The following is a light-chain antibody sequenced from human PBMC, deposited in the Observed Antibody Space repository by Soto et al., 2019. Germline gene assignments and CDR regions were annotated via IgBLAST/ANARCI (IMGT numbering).Light chain of an antibody. Sequence: VVTQSPGTVSVSRGKRPTRAGRASQTVRNNYLAWYQQKPGQAPRLLIYDASSRATGIPDRFSGGGSGTDFTLTISRLEPEDFAVYYCQQFGSYPLTFGVGTRLEIK. J-gene: IGKJ5*01. CDR2: DAS. V-gene: IGKV3-20*01. CDR1: QTVRNNY. CDR3: QQFGSYPLT.